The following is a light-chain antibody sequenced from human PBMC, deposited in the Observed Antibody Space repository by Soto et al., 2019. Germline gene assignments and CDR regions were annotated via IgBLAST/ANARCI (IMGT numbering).Light chain of an antibody. J-gene: IGLJ1*01. Sequence: QSVLTQPPSVSGAPGHRVTISCTGSSSNIGAGYDVHWYQQLPGTAPKVLIYGNSNRPSGVPDRFSGSKSGTSASLAITGLQAEDEADYYCQSYDSSLSGYVFGTGTKLTVL. V-gene: IGLV1-40*01. CDR1: SSNIGAGYD. CDR2: GNS. CDR3: QSYDSSLSGYV.